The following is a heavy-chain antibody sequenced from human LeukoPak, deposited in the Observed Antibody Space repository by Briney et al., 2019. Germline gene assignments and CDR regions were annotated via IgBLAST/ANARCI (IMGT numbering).Heavy chain of an antibody. D-gene: IGHD2-2*01. CDR1: GFTFSSYS. V-gene: IGHV3-21*01. CDR3: ARDGRGDIVVVPAASMYSP. J-gene: IGHJ4*02. CDR2: ISSSSSYI. Sequence: TGGSLRLSCAASGFTFSSYSMNWVRQAPGKGLEWVSSISSSSSYIYYADSVKGRFTISRDNAKNSLYLQMNSLRAEDTAVYYCARDGRGDIVVVPAASMYSPGGQGTLVTVSS.